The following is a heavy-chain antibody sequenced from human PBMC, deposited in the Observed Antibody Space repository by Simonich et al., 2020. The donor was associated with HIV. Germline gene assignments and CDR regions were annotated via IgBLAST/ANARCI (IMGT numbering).Heavy chain of an antibody. Sequence: QVQLQQWGAGLLKPSETLSLTCAVYGGSFSGYYWSWFRQPPGKGLEWIGEINHSGITNYKSSLNSRATISGDKSKNQFSLKLSSVTAADTAIYYCARRDRELILYFDYWGQGNLVTVSS. J-gene: IGHJ4*02. CDR2: INHSGIT. V-gene: IGHV4-34*01. CDR1: GGSFSGYY. D-gene: IGHD3-3*01. CDR3: ARRDRELILYFDY.